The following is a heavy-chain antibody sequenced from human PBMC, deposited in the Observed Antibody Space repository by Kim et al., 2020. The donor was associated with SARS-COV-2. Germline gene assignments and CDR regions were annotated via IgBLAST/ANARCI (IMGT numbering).Heavy chain of an antibody. V-gene: IGHV5-10-1*01. CDR3: ARHRSRDYYDSSGYCDY. D-gene: IGHD3-22*01. J-gene: IGHJ4*02. Sequence: GESLKISCKGSGYSFTSYWISWVRQMPGKGLEWMGRIDPSDSYTNYSPSFQGHVTISADKSISTAYLQWSSLKASDTAMYYCARHRSRDYYDSSGYCDYWGQGTLVTVSS. CDR1: GYSFTSYW. CDR2: IDPSDSYT.